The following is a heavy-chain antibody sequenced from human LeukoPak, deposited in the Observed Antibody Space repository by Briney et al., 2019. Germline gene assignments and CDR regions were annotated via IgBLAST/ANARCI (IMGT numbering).Heavy chain of an antibody. D-gene: IGHD1-1*01. V-gene: IGHV1-46*01. CDR3: ARDDLRVGTTWDYYYYYMDV. CDR2: INPSGGST. Sequence: ASVKVSCKASGYTFTYYYIHWVRQAPGQGLEWMGIINPSGGSTSYAQKFQGRVTMTRDMSTSTVYMELSSLRSEDTAVYYCARDDLRVGTTWDYYYYYMDVWGKGTTVTVSS. CDR1: GYTFTYYY. J-gene: IGHJ6*03.